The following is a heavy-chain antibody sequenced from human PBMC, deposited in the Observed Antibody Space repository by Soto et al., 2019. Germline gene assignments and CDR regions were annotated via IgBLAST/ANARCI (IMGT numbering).Heavy chain of an antibody. Sequence: ASVKVSCKVSGYTLTELSMHWVRQAPGKGLEWMGGFDPEDGETIYAQKFQGRVTMTEDTSTDTAYMELSSLRSEDTAVYYCATNHPYCSGGSCYSSSFFDGMDVWGQGTRVTVSS. V-gene: IGHV1-24*01. CDR3: ATNHPYCSGGSCYSSSFFDGMDV. CDR1: GYTLTELS. J-gene: IGHJ6*02. CDR2: FDPEDGET. D-gene: IGHD2-15*01.